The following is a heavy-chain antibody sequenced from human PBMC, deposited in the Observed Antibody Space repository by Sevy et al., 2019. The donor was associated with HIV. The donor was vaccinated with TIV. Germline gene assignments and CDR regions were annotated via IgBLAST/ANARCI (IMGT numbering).Heavy chain of an antibody. J-gene: IGHJ4*02. CDR1: GYTFTGYY. V-gene: IGHV1-2*04. Sequence: ASVKVSCKASGYTFTGYYMHWVRQAPGQGLEWMGWINPNSGGTNYAQKFQGWVTMTRDTSISTAYMELSRLRSDDTAVYYCARWSPREGCGGDCDEPNYFDYWGQGTLVTVSS. D-gene: IGHD2-21*02. CDR2: INPNSGGT. CDR3: ARWSPREGCGGDCDEPNYFDY.